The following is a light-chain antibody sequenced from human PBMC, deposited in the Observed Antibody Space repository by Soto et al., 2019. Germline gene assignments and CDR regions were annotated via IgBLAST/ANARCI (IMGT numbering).Light chain of an antibody. J-gene: IGKJ1*01. V-gene: IGKV3-15*01. Sequence: EIVMTQSPATLSVSPGERATLSCRASQSVSSNLAWYQQKPGQAPRLLIYGASTRATGIPARFSGSGSGTEFTLTISSRQSEDFAVYYCQQYNNWSGTFGQGTKVEIK. CDR2: GAS. CDR3: QQYNNWSGT. CDR1: QSVSSN.